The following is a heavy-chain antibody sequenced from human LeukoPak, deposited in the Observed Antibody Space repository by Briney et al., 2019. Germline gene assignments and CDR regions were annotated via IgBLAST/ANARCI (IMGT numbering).Heavy chain of an antibody. J-gene: IGHJ4*02. CDR2: INPSGGST. V-gene: IGHV1-46*01. CDR1: GYTFTSYY. CDR3: AGEEGNWNAIDY. Sequence: ASVKVSCKASGYTFTSYYMHWVRQAPGQGLEWMGIINPSGGSTSYAQKFQGRVTMTRDMSTSTVYMELSSLRSEDTAVYYCAGEEGNWNAIDYWGQGTLVTVSS. D-gene: IGHD1-20*01.